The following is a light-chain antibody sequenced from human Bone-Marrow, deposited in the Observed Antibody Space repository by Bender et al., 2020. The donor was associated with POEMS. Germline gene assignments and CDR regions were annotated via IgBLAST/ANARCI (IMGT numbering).Light chain of an antibody. V-gene: IGLV2-14*02. CDR3: ASYTRSDTWV. CDR2: EVN. J-gene: IGLJ3*02. Sequence: QSALTQPASVSESPGQSITVSCTGDNTALGPHSVVSWYQHYPGEAPKLIIFEVNKGPSGVSGRFSGSKSGNTASLTISGLQAEDEADYYCASYTRSDTWVFGGGTKLTVL. CDR1: NTALGPHSV.